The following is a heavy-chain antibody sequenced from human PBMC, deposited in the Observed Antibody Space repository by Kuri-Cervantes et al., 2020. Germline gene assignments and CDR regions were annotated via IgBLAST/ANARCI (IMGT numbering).Heavy chain of an antibody. D-gene: IGHD3-22*01. CDR2: IYHSGST. CDR1: GGSISSGGYS. CDR3: ARDLGSGLDY. J-gene: IGHJ4*02. V-gene: IGHV4-30-2*01. Sequence: SETLSLTCAVSGGSISSGGYSWSWIRQPPGKGLEWIGYIYHSGSTYYNPSLKSRVTISVDRSKNQFSLKLSSVTAADMAVYYCARDLGSGLDYWGQGTLVTVSS.